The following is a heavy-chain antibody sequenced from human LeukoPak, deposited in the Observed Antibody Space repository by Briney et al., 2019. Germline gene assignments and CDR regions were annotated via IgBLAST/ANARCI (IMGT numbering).Heavy chain of an antibody. J-gene: IGHJ4*02. D-gene: IGHD5-24*01. CDR1: GFTFRNSA. CDR2: ISNSGDRT. V-gene: IGHV3-23*01. Sequence: PGGSLRLSCAASGFTFRNSASSWIRQAPGKGLEWVSTISNSGDRTLYADSVKGRFLISRDNSKNSQFLQMYNLRAEDTAVYFCAKVAGKDGLKDYHDFLGQGTLVIVSS. CDR3: AKVAGKDGLKDYHDF.